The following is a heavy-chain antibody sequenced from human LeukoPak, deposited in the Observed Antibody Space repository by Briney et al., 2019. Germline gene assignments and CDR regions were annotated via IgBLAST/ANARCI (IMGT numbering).Heavy chain of an antibody. CDR3: ARGLATVTILDY. CDR2: IIPIFGTA. V-gene: IGHV1-69*06. J-gene: IGHJ4*02. D-gene: IGHD4-17*01. CDR1: GGTFSSYA. Sequence: SVKVSCKASGGTFSSYAISWVRQAPGQGLEWMGGIIPIFGTANYAQKFQGRVTITADKSTSPAYMELSSLRSEDTAVYYCARGLATVTILDYWGQGTLVTVSS.